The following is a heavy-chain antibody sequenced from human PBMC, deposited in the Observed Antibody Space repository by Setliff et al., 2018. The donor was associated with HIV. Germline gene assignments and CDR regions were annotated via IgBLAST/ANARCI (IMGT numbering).Heavy chain of an antibody. CDR2: IHPSGVA. J-gene: IGHJ4*02. CDR1: GDSVNSGHYY. CDR3: ARGLDQEKSAY. Sequence: SETLSLTCNVSGDSVNSGHYYWSWIRQPAGKGLEWVGHIHPSGVADANPSLRRRVTIAVDAAKNQFPLTLTSVSATDTAVYYCARGLDQEKSAYWGLGTLVTVSS. D-gene: IGHD6-19*01. V-gene: IGHV4-61*09.